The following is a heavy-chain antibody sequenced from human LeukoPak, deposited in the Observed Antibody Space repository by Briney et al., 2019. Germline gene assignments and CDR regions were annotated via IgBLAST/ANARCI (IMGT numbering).Heavy chain of an antibody. CDR3: ARVGATYKDY. V-gene: IGHV4-34*01. J-gene: IGHJ4*02. CDR2: INHSGST. D-gene: IGHD1-26*01. Sequence: SETLSLTCAVYGGSFSGYYWSWIRQPPGKGLEWIGEINHSGSTNYNPSLKSRVTISVDTSKNQFSLKLSSVTAADPAVYYCARVGATYKDYWGQGTLVTVSS. CDR1: GGSFSGYY.